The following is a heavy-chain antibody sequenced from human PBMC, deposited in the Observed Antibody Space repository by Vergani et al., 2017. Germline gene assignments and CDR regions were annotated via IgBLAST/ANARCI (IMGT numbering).Heavy chain of an antibody. CDR2: ITPFNGNT. J-gene: IGHJ5*02. CDR1: GYTFTYRY. Sequence: QMQLVQSWAEVKKTGSSVKVSCKASGYTFTYRYLHWVRQAPGQALEWMGWITPFNGNTNYAQKFQDRVTITRDRSMSTAYMELSSLRSEDTAMYYCALAESSTSCINSVCITPETGSWFDPWGQGTLVTVSS. CDR3: ALAESSTSCINSVCITPETGSWFDP. D-gene: IGHD2-2*01. V-gene: IGHV1-45*02.